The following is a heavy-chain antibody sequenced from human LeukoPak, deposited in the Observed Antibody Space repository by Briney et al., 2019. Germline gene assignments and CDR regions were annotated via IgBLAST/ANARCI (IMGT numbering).Heavy chain of an antibody. CDR2: IYSGGST. J-gene: IGHJ1*01. CDR1: GFSVSNNY. D-gene: IGHD2-15*01. CDR3: ASDSYSPEYFQH. Sequence: GVSLRLSCAASGFSVSNNYMSWVRQAPGKGLEWVSVIYSGGSTFYADSVKGRFTISRDNSKNTLYLQMNSLRAEDTAVYYCASDSYSPEYFQHWGQGTLVTVSS. V-gene: IGHV3-66*01.